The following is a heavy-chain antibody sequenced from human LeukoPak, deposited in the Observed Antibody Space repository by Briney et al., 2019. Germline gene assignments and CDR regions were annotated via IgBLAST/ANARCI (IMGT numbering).Heavy chain of an antibody. CDR2: ISYDGSNK. Sequence: GRSLRLSCAASGFTFSSYAMHWVRQAPGKGLEWVAVISYDGSNKYYADSVEGRFTISRDNSKNTLYLQMNSLRAEDTAVYYCARDRVCTNGVCCPNNWFDPWGQGTLVTVSS. V-gene: IGHV3-30-3*01. CDR1: GFTFSSYA. J-gene: IGHJ5*02. CDR3: ARDRVCTNGVCCPNNWFDP. D-gene: IGHD2-8*01.